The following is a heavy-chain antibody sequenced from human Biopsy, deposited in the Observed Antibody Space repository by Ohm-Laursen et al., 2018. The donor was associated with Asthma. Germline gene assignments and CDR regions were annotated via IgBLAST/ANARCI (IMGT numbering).Heavy chain of an antibody. CDR3: GRHNDY. CDR1: GFSVSTRGMS. J-gene: IGHJ4*02. D-gene: IGHD1-1*01. Sequence: TQTLTLTCSCSGFSVSTRGMSVSWIRQPPGEALEWLARIDWEDDTFYSTPLRTRLTISKDTSKNQVVLTMTNMDPVDTAIYFCGRHNDYWGQGILVTVSS. CDR2: IDWEDDT. V-gene: IGHV2-70*04.